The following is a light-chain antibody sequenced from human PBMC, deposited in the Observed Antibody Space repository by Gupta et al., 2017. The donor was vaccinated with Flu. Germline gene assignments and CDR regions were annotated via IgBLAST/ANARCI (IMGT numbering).Light chain of an antibody. J-gene: IGKJ1*01. V-gene: IGKV3-11*01. CDR2: DAS. Sequence: GERATLSCRASQSVSSDLAWYQQKPGQAPRLLIHDASNRATGIPARFSGSGSWTDFILTISSLDPEDFAVYYCQQRRSWPRTFGQGTKVEIK. CDR1: QSVSSD. CDR3: QQRRSWPRT.